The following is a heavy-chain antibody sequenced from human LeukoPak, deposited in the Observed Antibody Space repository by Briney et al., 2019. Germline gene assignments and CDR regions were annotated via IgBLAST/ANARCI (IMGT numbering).Heavy chain of an antibody. CDR1: GGSISSSSYY. D-gene: IGHD1-1*01. Sequence: SETLSLTCTVSGGSISSSSYYWGWIRQPPGKGLEWIGSIYYSGSTYYNPSLKSRVTISVDTSKNQFSLKLSSVTAADTAVYYRAKLFPPIYWGQGTLVTVSS. V-gene: IGHV4-39*07. CDR3: AKLFPPIY. CDR2: IYYSGST. J-gene: IGHJ4*02.